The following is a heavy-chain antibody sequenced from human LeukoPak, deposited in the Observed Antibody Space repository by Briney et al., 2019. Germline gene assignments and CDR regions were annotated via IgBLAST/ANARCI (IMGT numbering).Heavy chain of an antibody. Sequence: GGSLRLSCSASGFIFSTYNMNWVRQAPGKALEWVSSISGSGDSVYYADSVKGRFTISRDNSKNTLYLQMNSLRTEDTAVYYCAKVAEVGATGYYYYMDVWGQRDHGHHLL. V-gene: IGHV3-23*01. CDR2: ISGSGDSV. D-gene: IGHD1-26*01. CDR3: AKVAEVGATGYYYYMDV. CDR1: GFIFSTYN. J-gene: IGHJ6*03.